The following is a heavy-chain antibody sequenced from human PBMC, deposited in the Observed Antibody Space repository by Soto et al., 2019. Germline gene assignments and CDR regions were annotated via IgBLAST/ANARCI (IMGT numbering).Heavy chain of an antibody. V-gene: IGHV3-23*01. Sequence: EVQLLESGGGLVQPGGSLRLSCAASGFTFSSYAMSWVRQAPGKGLEWVSAISAGGDVTYYADSVKGRFTISRDNSKNTLELQMNRLRAEDTAVYDCAMNSGSYDYWGQGTLVTVSS. CDR2: ISAGGDVT. CDR3: AMNSGSYDY. J-gene: IGHJ4*02. CDR1: GFTFSSYA. D-gene: IGHD3-10*01.